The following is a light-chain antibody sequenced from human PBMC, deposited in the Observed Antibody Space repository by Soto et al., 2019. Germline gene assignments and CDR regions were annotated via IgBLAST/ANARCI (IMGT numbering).Light chain of an antibody. V-gene: IGLV2-14*01. CDR1: SSDVGGYNY. CDR2: EVS. J-gene: IGLJ3*02. Sequence: QSALTQPASVSGSPGQSITISCTGTSSDVGGYNYVSWYQQHPGKAPKLMIYEVSNRPSGVSNRFSGSKSGNTASLTISGLQAEEEADYYCSSYTSSSTRVFGVGTKLTVL. CDR3: SSYTSSSTRV.